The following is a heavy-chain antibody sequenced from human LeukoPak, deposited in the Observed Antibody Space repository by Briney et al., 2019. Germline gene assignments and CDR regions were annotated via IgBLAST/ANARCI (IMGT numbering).Heavy chain of an antibody. CDR2: INSDGIST. CDR1: GFTFTSYW. J-gene: IGHJ4*02. D-gene: IGHD1-7*01. Sequence: GGSLRLSCAASGFTFTSYWMHWVRQAPGKGLVWVSRINSDGISTYYADSVKGRFTISRDNAKNSLYLQMNSLRAEDTAVYYCARAHNWKYGSFDFWGQGTLVTVSS. V-gene: IGHV3-74*01. CDR3: ARAHNWKYGSFDF.